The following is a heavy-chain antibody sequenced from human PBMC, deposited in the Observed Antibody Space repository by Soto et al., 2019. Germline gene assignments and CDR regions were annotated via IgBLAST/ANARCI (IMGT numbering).Heavy chain of an antibody. V-gene: IGHV4-31*03. CDR2: IYYSGST. J-gene: IGHJ6*02. CDR3: ARDRLDIVVVPAAIGYYYYGMDV. Sequence: SETLSLTCTVSGGSISSGGYYWSWIRQHPGKCLEWIGYIYYSGSTYYNPSLKSRVTISVDTSKNQFSLKLSSVTAADTAVYYCARDRLDIVVVPAAIGYYYYGMDVWGQGTTVTVYS. D-gene: IGHD2-2*01. CDR1: GGSISSGGYY.